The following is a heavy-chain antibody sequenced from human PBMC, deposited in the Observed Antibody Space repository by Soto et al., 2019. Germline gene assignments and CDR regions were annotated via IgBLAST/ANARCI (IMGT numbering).Heavy chain of an antibody. CDR1: GFTFSSYA. CDR3: DRGAGWFDY. Sequence: EVQLVESGEGLVQPGGSLRLSCAASGFTFSSYAMHWVRQAPGKGLEYVSAISSSGGSTYYADSVKGGFTISRDNSKNTLYLQMGSLRAEDMAVYYCDRGAGWFDYWGQGTLVTVSS. J-gene: IGHJ4*02. CDR2: ISSSGGST. D-gene: IGHD2-15*01. V-gene: IGHV3-64*02.